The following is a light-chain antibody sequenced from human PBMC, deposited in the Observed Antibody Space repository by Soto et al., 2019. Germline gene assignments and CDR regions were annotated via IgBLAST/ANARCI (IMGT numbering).Light chain of an antibody. CDR1: SSNIGRNY. CDR3: AAWDDSLSGLYV. Sequence: QSVLTQPPSASWTPGQRVTISCSGSSSNIGRNYVYWYQQLPGTAPKLPIYRNDQRPSGVPDRLSGSKSGTSASLAISGLRSEDEADYYCAAWDDSLSGLYVFGTGTKLTVL. V-gene: IGLV1-47*01. J-gene: IGLJ1*01. CDR2: RND.